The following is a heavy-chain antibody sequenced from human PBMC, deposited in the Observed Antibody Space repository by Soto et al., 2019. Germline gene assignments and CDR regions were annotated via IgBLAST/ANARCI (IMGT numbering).Heavy chain of an antibody. Sequence: PSETLSLTCTVSGASISSGYWSWIRQSPGKGLEWIGYIYYNGRTNYNPSLKSRITISVDTSKNQFSLKLSSVTAADTAVYYCARRRGFPSYHATDVWGQGTTVTVS. CDR1: GASISSGY. J-gene: IGHJ6*02. V-gene: IGHV4-59*01. D-gene: IGHD5-12*01. CDR2: IYYNGRT. CDR3: ARRRGFPSYHATDV.